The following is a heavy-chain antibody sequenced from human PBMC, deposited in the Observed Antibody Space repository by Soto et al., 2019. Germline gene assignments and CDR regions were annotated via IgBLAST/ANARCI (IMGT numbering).Heavy chain of an antibody. V-gene: IGHV1-18*01. J-gene: IGHJ6*02. Sequence: QVQLVQSGAEVKKPGASVKVSCKASGYTFTSYGISWVRQAPGQGLEWMGWISAYNGNTNYAQKLQGRVTMTTDTSTSTAYMELRSLRSDDTAVYYCASAPTPRWLVRGYGMDVWGQGTTVTVSS. CDR3: ASAPTPRWLVRGYGMDV. CDR2: ISAYNGNT. CDR1: GYTFTSYG. D-gene: IGHD6-19*01.